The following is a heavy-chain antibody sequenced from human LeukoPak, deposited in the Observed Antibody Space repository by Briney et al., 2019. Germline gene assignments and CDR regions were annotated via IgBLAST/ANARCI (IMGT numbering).Heavy chain of an antibody. D-gene: IGHD3-10*01. J-gene: IGHJ4*02. V-gene: IGHV3-23*01. CDR3: VKGSAAVRPYYFDF. Sequence: GGSLRLSCAASRFTFSNYAMSWVRQAPGMGLEWVSAISGGGGSTYHADPVEGRFTISRDNSKNTLYLQMNSLRVEDTALYFCVKGSAAVRPYYFDFWGQGTLVTVSS. CDR1: RFTFSNYA. CDR2: ISGGGGST.